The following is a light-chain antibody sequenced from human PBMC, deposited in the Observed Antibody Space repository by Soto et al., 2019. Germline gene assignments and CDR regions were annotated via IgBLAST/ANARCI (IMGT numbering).Light chain of an antibody. V-gene: IGKV3-11*01. Sequence: EIVLTQSPATLSLSPGERAILSCRASQSVSNFLAWYQQKPGQAPRLLIFDVSTRATGVPPRFSGSGSGTDFTLTIIGLEPEDFAIYYCQQCSNWPLTFGGGTKVEIK. CDR3: QQCSNWPLT. CDR2: DVS. CDR1: QSVSNF. J-gene: IGKJ4*01.